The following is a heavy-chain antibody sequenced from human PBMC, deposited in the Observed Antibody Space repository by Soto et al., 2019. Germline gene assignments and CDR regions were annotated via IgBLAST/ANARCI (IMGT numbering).Heavy chain of an antibody. V-gene: IGHV3-33*01. D-gene: IGHD3-10*01. CDR1: GFDFGSYG. J-gene: IGHJ6*04. CDR2: IWYDGSTA. Sequence: QVQLVESGGGVVQPGGSLRLSCVASGFDFGSYGMQWVRRAPGKGLEWMAVIWYDGSTAYYADSVKGRFTISRDNSKNTLFLHLNSLTAGDTAVYLCARAGVRGFFVPVFYGLDVWGNGTTVTVSS. CDR3: ARAGVRGFFVPVFYGLDV.